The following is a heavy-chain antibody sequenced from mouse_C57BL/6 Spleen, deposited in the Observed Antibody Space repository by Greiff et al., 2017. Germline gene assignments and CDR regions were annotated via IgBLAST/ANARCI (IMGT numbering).Heavy chain of an antibody. Sequence: QVQLQQPGAELVKPGASVKMSCKASGYTFTSYRITWVKQRPGQGLEWIGDIYPGSGSKNYNEKFKGKATLTVDTSSSTAYMQLSSLTSEDSAVYYCARGTGWFAYWGQGTLVTVSA. CDR3: ARGTGWFAY. D-gene: IGHD3-3*01. J-gene: IGHJ3*01. V-gene: IGHV1-55*01. CDR2: IYPGSGSK. CDR1: GYTFTSYR.